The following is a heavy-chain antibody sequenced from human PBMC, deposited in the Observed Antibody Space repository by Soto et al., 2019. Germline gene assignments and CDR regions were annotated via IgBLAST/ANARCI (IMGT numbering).Heavy chain of an antibody. D-gene: IGHD3-3*01. CDR1: GFTFSSYA. V-gene: IGHV3-23*01. CDR2: ISGSGGST. CDR3: AKEVTIGGVVIGYYYYGIDV. J-gene: IGHJ6*02. Sequence: GGSLRLSCAASGFTFSSYAMSWVRQAPGKGLEWVSAISGSGGSTYYADSVKGRFTISRDNSKNTLYLQMNSLRAEDTAVYYCAKEVTIGGVVIGYYYYGIDVWGQGTTVTVSS.